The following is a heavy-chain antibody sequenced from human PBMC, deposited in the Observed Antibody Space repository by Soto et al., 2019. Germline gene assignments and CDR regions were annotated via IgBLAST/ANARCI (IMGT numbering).Heavy chain of an antibody. Sequence: ASVKVSCKAFGYSFSGYLMHRRLQAPEQGLEWRGGINPNSGGTNYAQKFQGWVTMARDTSISTAYMELSRLRSDDTAVYYCARYPLGYYDILAGYYKSYYGMDVWGQGTTVTGSS. CDR1: GYSFSGYL. D-gene: IGHD3-9*01. J-gene: IGHJ6*01. CDR2: INPNSGGT. V-gene: IGHV1-2*04. CDR3: ARYPLGYYDILAGYYKSYYGMDV.